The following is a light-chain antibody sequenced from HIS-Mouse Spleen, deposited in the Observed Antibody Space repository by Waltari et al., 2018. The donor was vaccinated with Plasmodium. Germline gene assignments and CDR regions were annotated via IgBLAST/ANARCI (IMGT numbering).Light chain of an antibody. CDR1: ALPKKY. V-gene: IGLV3-10*01. CDR2: EDS. J-gene: IGLJ3*02. CDR3: YSTDSSGNHRV. Sequence: SYELTQPPSVSVSPGQTARITCSGDALPKKYAYWYQHKSGQAPVLVSYEDSKRPSGIPDRFSGSSSGTMATLTISGAQVEDEADYYCYSTDSSGNHRVFGGGTKLTVL.